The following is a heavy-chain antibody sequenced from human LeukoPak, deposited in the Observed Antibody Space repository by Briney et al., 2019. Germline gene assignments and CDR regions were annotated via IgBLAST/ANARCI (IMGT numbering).Heavy chain of an antibody. CDR2: INHSGST. D-gene: IGHD6-6*01. V-gene: IGHV4-34*01. J-gene: IGHJ4*02. CDR1: GGSFSGYY. CDR3: ARVRAELGRARPGYPY. Sequence: SETLSLTCAVYGGSFSGYYWSWIRQPPGKGLEWIGEINHSGSTNYSPSLKSRVTISVDTSKNQFSLKLSSVTAADTAVYYCARVRAELGRARPGYPYWGQGALVTVSS.